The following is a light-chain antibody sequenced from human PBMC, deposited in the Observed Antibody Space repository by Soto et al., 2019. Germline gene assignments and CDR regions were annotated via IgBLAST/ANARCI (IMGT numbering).Light chain of an antibody. V-gene: IGKV1-5*01. CDR3: QQYSSSSRT. J-gene: IGKJ1*01. CDR2: DAS. CDR1: QNIDKW. Sequence: DIQMTQSPSTLSASVGDRVTITCRASQNIDKWLAWYQQKPQKAPKLLIFDASTLESGVPSRFSGSGYGTEFTLTISSLQPDDFATYYCQQYSSSSRTFGQGTKVDIK.